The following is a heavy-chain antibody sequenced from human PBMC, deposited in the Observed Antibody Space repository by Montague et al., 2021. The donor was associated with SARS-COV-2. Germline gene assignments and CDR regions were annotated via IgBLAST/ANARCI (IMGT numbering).Heavy chain of an antibody. CDR3: ARTFWGSWFGESWFGP. J-gene: IGHJ5*02. Sequence: SETLSLTCAVYGGSFSDYFWTWIRQPPGKGLEWIGEINHRGTSNYNPSLKSRVSISVDTSKNQFSLYLTSVTAADTAVYYCARTFWGSWFGESWFGPWGQGTLVTVSS. D-gene: IGHD3-10*01. CDR1: GGSFSDYF. CDR2: INHRGTS. V-gene: IGHV4-34*01.